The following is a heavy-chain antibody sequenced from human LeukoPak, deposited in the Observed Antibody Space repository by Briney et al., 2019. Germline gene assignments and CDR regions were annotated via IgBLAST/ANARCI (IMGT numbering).Heavy chain of an antibody. CDR3: AKSGYYDFWSGPYCMDV. CDR2: ISGSGGST. Sequence: GGSLRLSCAASGFTFSSYAMSWVRQAPGKGLEWVSAISGSGGSTYYADSVKGRFTISRDNSKNTLYLQMNSLRAEDTAVYYCAKSGYYDFWSGPYCMDVWGKGTTVTVSS. D-gene: IGHD3-3*01. CDR1: GFTFSSYA. J-gene: IGHJ6*03. V-gene: IGHV3-23*01.